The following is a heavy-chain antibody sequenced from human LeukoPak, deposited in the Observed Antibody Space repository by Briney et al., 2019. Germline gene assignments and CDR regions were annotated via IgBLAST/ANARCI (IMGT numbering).Heavy chain of an antibody. D-gene: IGHD6-19*01. CDR1: GGSISANY. CDR2: IYSSGST. CDR3: ARETSLAGFASGLGFNY. V-gene: IGHV4-4*07. J-gene: IGHJ4*02. Sequence: SETLSLTCTVPGGSISANYWIWMRQPAGKGLEYIGRIYSSGSTNYNPSLKSRVTMSVDTSKNQFSLKLTSVTAADTATYYCARETSLAGFASGLGFNYWGQGILVTVSS.